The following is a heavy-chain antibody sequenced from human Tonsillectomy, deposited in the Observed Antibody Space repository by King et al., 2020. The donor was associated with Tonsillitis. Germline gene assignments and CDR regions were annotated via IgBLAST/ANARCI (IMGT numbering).Heavy chain of an antibody. D-gene: IGHD2-15*01. CDR2: INQDGSDK. CDR3: AREECIGDTCYSGAFDI. V-gene: IGHV3-7*01. Sequence: MTWVRQAPGKGLEWVANINQDGSDKVYVDSVKGRFTISRDNGENSLYLQLNGLRAEDTAVYSCAREECIGDTCYSGAFDIWGHGTRVTVSS. J-gene: IGHJ3*02.